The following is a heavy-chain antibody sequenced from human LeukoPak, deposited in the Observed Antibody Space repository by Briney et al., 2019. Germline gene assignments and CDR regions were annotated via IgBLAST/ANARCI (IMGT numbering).Heavy chain of an antibody. D-gene: IGHD2/OR15-2a*01. J-gene: IGHJ4*02. CDR3: ARIYGPWNYFDY. CDR2: ISYDGSNK. CDR1: GFTFSSYA. Sequence: GRSLRLPCAASGFTFSSYAMHWVRQAPGKGLEWVAVISYDGSNKYYADSVKGRFTISRDNSKNTLYLQMNSLRAEDTAVYYCARIYGPWNYFDYWGQGTLVTVSS. V-gene: IGHV3-30*04.